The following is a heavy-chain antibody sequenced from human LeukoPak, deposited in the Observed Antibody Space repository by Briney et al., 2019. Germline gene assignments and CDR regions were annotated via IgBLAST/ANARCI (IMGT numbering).Heavy chain of an antibody. CDR2: FDPEDGET. CDR1: GYTLTELS. Sequence: ASVKVSCKVSGYTLTELSMHWVRQAPGKGLEWMGGFDPEDGETIYAQKFQGRVTMTEDTSTDTAYMELSSLRSEDTAVYYCATEIPGHHCSGGSCYSGLVVWGQGTTVTVSS. J-gene: IGHJ6*02. V-gene: IGHV1-24*01. CDR3: ATEIPGHHCSGGSCYSGLVV. D-gene: IGHD2-15*01.